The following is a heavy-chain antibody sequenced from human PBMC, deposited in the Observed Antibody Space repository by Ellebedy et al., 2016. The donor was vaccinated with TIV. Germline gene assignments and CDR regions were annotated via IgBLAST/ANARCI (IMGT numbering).Heavy chain of an antibody. J-gene: IGHJ4*02. V-gene: IGHV3-7*03. D-gene: IGHD4-17*01. Sequence: GESLKISCAASGFAFSNYWLTWVRQAPGKGLEWVANINQDASEKYYVDSVKGRFTISRDNVENSTYLQMNSLRADDTAVYYCVGGDFDYWGPGTMVTVSS. CDR1: GFAFSNYW. CDR2: INQDASEK. CDR3: VGGDFDY.